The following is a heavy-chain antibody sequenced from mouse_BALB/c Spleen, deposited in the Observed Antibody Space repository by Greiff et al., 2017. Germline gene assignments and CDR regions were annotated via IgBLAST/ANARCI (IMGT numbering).Heavy chain of an antibody. J-gene: IGHJ3*01. CDR3: AREEGSFAY. CDR2: ISSGGSYT. Sequence: EVQRVESGGGLVKPGGSLKLSCAASGFTFSSYAMSWVRQTPEKRLEWVATISSGGSYTYYPDSVKGRFTISRDNAKNTLYLQMSSLRSEDTAMYYCAREEGSFAYWGQGTLVTVSA. CDR1: GFTFSSYA. V-gene: IGHV5-9-3*01.